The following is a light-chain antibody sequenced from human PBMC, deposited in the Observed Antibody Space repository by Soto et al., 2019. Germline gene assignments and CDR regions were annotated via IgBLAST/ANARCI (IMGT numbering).Light chain of an antibody. Sequence: EIVLTQSPATLSLSPGERATLSCRASQSVSSFLAWYQQKPGQAPRLLIYGTSTRATGVPARFSGSGSGTEFTLTISSLQSEDFAVYYCQHYNSYSEAFGQGTKVDIK. CDR1: QSVSSF. V-gene: IGKV3-15*01. J-gene: IGKJ1*01. CDR2: GTS. CDR3: QHYNSYSEA.